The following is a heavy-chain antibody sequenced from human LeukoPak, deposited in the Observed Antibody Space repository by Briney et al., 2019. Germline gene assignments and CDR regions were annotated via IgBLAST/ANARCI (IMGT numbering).Heavy chain of an antibody. CDR1: GGSISSGGYY. D-gene: IGHD6-13*01. Sequence: SETLSLTCTVSGGSISSGGYYWSWIRQHPGKGLEWIGYIYYSGSTNYNPSLKSRVTISIDTSKNQFSLKLTSVTAADTAVFYCARAIAGDNWFDPWGQGNLVTVSS. CDR2: IYYSGST. J-gene: IGHJ5*02. CDR3: ARAIAGDNWFDP. V-gene: IGHV4-31*03.